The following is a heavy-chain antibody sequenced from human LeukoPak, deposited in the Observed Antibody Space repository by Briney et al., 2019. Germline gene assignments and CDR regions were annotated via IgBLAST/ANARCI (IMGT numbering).Heavy chain of an antibody. V-gene: IGHV1-69*13. Sequence: GASVKVSCKASGGTFSSYAISWVRQAPGQGLEWMGGIIPIFGTANYAQKFQGRVTITADESTSTAYMELSSLRSEDTAMYYCTRESLATIPCFDYWGQGTLVTVSS. CDR1: GGTFSSYA. J-gene: IGHJ4*02. CDR2: IIPIFGTA. CDR3: TRESLATIPCFDY. D-gene: IGHD5-12*01.